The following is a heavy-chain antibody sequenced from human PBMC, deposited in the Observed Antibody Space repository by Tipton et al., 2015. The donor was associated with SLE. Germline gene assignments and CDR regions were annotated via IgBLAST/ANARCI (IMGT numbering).Heavy chain of an antibody. J-gene: IGHJ3*02. D-gene: IGHD3-16*01. Sequence: QLVQSGAEVKKPGASVKVSCKASGYTFTSYGISWVRQAPGQGLEWMGIINPSGGSTTYAQKFQVRVTMTRDTSTSTVYMELSSLRSEDTAVYYCACNGGGLKAFDIWGQGTMVTVFS. CDR2: INPSGGST. CDR1: GYTFTSYG. CDR3: ACNGGGLKAFDI. V-gene: IGHV1-46*01.